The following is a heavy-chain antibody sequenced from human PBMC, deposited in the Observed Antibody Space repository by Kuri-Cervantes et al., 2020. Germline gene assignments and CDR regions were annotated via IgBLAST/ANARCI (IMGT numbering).Heavy chain of an antibody. V-gene: IGHV4-34*01. Sequence: SQTLSLPWAVYGGSFRGSYWSWIRQPPGKGLEWIGEINHSGSTNYNPSLKSRVTISVDTSKNQFSLKLSSVTAADTAVYYCARERGYDYIWGSYRRCIFDYWGQGTLVTVSS. D-gene: IGHD3-16*02. J-gene: IGHJ4*02. CDR3: ARERGYDYIWGSYRRCIFDY. CDR1: GGSFRGSY. CDR2: INHSGST.